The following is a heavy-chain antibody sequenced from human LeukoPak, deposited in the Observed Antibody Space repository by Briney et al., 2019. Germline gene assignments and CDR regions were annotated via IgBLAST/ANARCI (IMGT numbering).Heavy chain of an antibody. Sequence: ASVKVSCKASGYTFTSYGISWVRQAPGQGLEWMGWISAYNGNTNYARKLQGRVTMTTDTSTSTAYMELRSLRSDDTAVYYCARAGHIVVVLTSYYMDVWGKGTTVTVSS. CDR3: ARAGHIVVVLTSYYMDV. D-gene: IGHD2-2*01. V-gene: IGHV1-18*01. CDR1: GYTFTSYG. J-gene: IGHJ6*03. CDR2: ISAYNGNT.